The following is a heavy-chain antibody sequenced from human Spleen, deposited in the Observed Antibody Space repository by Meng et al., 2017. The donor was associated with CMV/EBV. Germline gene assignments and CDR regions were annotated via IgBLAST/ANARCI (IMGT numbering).Heavy chain of an antibody. V-gene: IGHV3-15*05. CDR1: TFSNAW. J-gene: IGHJ3*01. Sequence: TFSNAWMTWVRQAPGRGLEWVGHIKSNGDGGTTDYAASVKGRCTIFRDDSENTVYLQMNSLKTEDTAVYFCATGSSWELLSNDVFDVWGPGTLVTVSS. CDR2: IKSNGDGGTT. CDR3: ATGSSWELLSNDVFDV. D-gene: IGHD1-26*01.